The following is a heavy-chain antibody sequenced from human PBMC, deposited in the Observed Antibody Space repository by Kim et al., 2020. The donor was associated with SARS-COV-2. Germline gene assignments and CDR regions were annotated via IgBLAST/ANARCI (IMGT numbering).Heavy chain of an antibody. Sequence: ASVKVSCKASGFSLTGGYIHWVRQAPGQGLEWMGWSIPHTGETHTIQKFQGRITMTRDTSINTAYLEMSSLRSDDTAVYFCARDLGLPHGMGGPSDWGQGALVIVSS. V-gene: IGHV1-2*02. CDR1: GFSLTGGY. CDR2: SIPHTGET. CDR3: ARDLGLPHGMGGPSD. J-gene: IGHJ4*02. D-gene: IGHD3-16*01.